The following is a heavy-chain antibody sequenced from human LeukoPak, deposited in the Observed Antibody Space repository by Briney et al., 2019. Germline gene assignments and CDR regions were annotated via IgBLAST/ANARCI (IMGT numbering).Heavy chain of an antibody. V-gene: IGHV4-59*11. J-gene: IGHJ3*01. CDR2: VYKSGDI. CDR3: ASGKYFYDDPASLNRASRTALDL. CDR1: GDSTAGRY. D-gene: IGHD3-16*01. Sequence: SETLSHTCSVSGDSTAGRYWSWIRQSPGKGLEWLGLVYKSGDINYHPSFRSRLSVSLDRSKTQVSLRLRSVTAADTAVYYCASGKYFYDDPASLNRASRTALDLWARGTMVIVSS.